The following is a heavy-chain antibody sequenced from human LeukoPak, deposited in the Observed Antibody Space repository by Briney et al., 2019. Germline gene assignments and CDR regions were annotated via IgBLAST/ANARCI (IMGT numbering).Heavy chain of an antibody. D-gene: IGHD1-26*01. V-gene: IGHV4-59*01. CDR3: ARGITATIWYFDY. CDR1: GGPISTYY. CDR2: IYYSGST. Sequence: TSETLSLTCSVSGGPISTYYWSWIRQPPGKGLEWIGYIYYSGSTSYNPSLKSRVTISVDTPKNQFSPKLRSVTAADTAVYYCARGITATIWYFDYWGQGTLVTVSS. J-gene: IGHJ4*02.